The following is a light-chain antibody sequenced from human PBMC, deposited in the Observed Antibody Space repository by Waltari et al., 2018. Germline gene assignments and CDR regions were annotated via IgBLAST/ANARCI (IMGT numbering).Light chain of an antibody. CDR1: QSVSSN. Sequence: VVMTQSPGTLSVSPGERATLSCRASQSVSSNLAWYQQKPGQAPRLLIYDASTRATGIPARFSGSVSGTEFTLTISSLQSEDFAVYYCQHYLNWPSTFGQGTRLEI. CDR2: DAS. J-gene: IGKJ5*01. V-gene: IGKV3-15*01. CDR3: QHYLNWPST.